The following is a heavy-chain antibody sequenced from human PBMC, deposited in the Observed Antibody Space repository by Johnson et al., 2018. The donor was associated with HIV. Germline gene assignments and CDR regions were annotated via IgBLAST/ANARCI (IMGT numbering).Heavy chain of an antibody. V-gene: IGHV3-23*04. CDR2: IGASGGRT. CDR3: ASRGPSWGAFDI. J-gene: IGHJ3*02. CDR1: RFTFSNYA. D-gene: IGHD6-13*01. Sequence: VQLVESGGGVVQPGGSLRLSCAASRFTFSNYAMSWVRQGPGKGLEWVSAIGASGGRTFYADSVQGRFTISRDNSKNTLYLQMNSLRAADTAVYYCASRGPSWGAFDIWGPGTLVTVSS.